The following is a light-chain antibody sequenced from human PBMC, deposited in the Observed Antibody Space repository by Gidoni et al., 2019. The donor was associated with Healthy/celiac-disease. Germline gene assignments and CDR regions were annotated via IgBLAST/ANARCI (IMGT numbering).Light chain of an antibody. CDR3: CSYAGSSTLNWV. V-gene: IGLV2-23*02. J-gene: IGLJ3*02. CDR1: SSDVGSYNL. CDR2: EVS. Sequence: QSALTQPASVSGSPGQSITISCTGTSSDVGSYNLVSWYQQHPGKAPKLMIYEVSKRPSGVSNRFSGSKSGNTASLTISGLQAEDEADYYCCSYAGSSTLNWVFGGGTKLTV.